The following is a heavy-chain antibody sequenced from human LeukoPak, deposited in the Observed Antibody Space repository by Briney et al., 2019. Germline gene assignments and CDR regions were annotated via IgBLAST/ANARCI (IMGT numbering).Heavy chain of an antibody. CDR1: GFTFSSYT. Sequence: GGSLRLSCAASGFTFSSYTIHWVRRAPGKGLEWVALISYDGSNEYYADSVKGRFTISRDNSRNTLYLQLNSLRAEDTALYHCARADSSGYYYDYWGQGTLVTVPS. J-gene: IGHJ4*02. CDR3: ARADSSGYYYDY. CDR2: ISYDGSNE. D-gene: IGHD3-22*01. V-gene: IGHV3-30-3*01.